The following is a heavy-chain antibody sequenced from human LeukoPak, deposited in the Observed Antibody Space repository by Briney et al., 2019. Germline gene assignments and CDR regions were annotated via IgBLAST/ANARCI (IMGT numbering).Heavy chain of an antibody. CDR3: PVTAGSFDY. J-gene: IGHJ4*02. CDR2: IYSGGTK. CDR1: GFTVSSNY. V-gene: IGHV3-53*01. D-gene: IGHD1-1*01. Sequence: GGSLRLSCAASGFTVSSNYMSWVRQAPGKGLEWVSVIYSGGTKYYAAYVKGRFTFSRDNSNTTLYLQMTGLRAEDTAVYYCPVTAGSFDYWGRGNGATVSS.